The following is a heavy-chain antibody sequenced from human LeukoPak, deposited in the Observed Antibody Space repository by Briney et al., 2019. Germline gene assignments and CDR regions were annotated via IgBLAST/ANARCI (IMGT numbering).Heavy chain of an antibody. J-gene: IGHJ5*02. V-gene: IGHV4-61*01. D-gene: IGHD2-15*01. CDR1: GGSVSSGSYY. CDR2: IYYSGST. Sequence: PSETLSLTCTVSGGSVSSGSYYWSWIRQPPGKGLEWIGYIYYSGSTNYNPSLKSRVAISVDTSKNQFSLKLSSVTAADTAVYYCARMDIVVVVAATHNWFDPWGQGTLVTVSS. CDR3: ARMDIVVVVAATHNWFDP.